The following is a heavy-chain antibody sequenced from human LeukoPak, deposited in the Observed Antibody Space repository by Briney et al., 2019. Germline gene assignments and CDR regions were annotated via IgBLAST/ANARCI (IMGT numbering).Heavy chain of an antibody. Sequence: AGGSLRLSCAASGFTFSSYGMSWVRQAPGKGLEWVSAISGSGGSTYYADSVKGRFTISRDNSKNTLYLQMNSLRAEDTAVYYCAKAPPGVAATPVAWFDPWGQGTLVTVSS. CDR3: AKAPPGVAATPVAWFDP. V-gene: IGHV3-23*01. CDR1: GFTFSSYG. CDR2: ISGSGGST. J-gene: IGHJ5*02. D-gene: IGHD2-15*01.